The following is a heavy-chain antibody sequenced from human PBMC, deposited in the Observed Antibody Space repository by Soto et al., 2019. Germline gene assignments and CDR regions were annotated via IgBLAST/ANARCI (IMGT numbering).Heavy chain of an antibody. CDR2: IIPIFGTA. V-gene: IGHV1-69*01. CDR3: ARDQYYYDSSGYYYYGMDV. D-gene: IGHD3-22*01. CDR1: GGTFSSYA. Sequence: QVQLVQSGAEVKKPGSSVKVSCKASGGTFSSYAISWVRQAPGQGLEWMGGIIPIFGTANYAQKFQGTVTITADESTSTAYMELSSLRSEDTAVYYCARDQYYYDSSGYYYYGMDVWGQGTTVTVSS. J-gene: IGHJ6*02.